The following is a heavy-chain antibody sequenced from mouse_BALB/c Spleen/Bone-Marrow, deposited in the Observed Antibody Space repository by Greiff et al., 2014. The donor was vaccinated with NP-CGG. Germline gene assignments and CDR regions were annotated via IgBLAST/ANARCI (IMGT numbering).Heavy chain of an antibody. Sequence: EVQLQQSGPGLVKPSRSLSLTCTVTGYSITSDYAWNWIRQFPGNKLEWMGYINYSGSTSYNPSLKSRISITRDTSENQFFLQLNSVTTEDTATYYCAKTGYRYAFAYWGQGTLVTVSA. CDR1: GYSITSDYA. CDR3: AKTGYRYAFAY. V-gene: IGHV3-2*02. D-gene: IGHD2-14*01. J-gene: IGHJ3*01. CDR2: INYSGST.